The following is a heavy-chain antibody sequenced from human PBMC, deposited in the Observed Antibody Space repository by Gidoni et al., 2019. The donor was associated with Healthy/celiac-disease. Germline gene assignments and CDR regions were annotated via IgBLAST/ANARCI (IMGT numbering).Heavy chain of an antibody. V-gene: IGHV3-7*04. J-gene: IGHJ4*02. CDR1: GFTFSSYW. D-gene: IGHD4-17*01. Sequence: EVQLVESGGGLVQPGGSLRLSCAASGFTFSSYWMSWVRQAPGKGLEWVANIKQDGSEKYYVDSVKGRFTISRDNAKNSLYLQMNSLRAEDTAVYYCARDAGFYGDYPYFDYWGQGTLVTVSS. CDR3: ARDAGFYGDYPYFDY. CDR2: IKQDGSEK.